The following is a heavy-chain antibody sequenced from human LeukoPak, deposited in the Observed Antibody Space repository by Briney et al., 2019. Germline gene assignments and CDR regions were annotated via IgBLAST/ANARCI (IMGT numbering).Heavy chain of an antibody. Sequence: GGSLRLSYAASGFTFSSSAMSWVRQAPGKGLEWVSAISNNGGYTYYADSVQGRFTISRDNSKSTLCLQMNSLRAEDTAVYYCAKQLGYCSDGSCYFPYWGQGTLVTVSS. V-gene: IGHV3-23*01. CDR1: GFTFSSSA. CDR3: AKQLGYCSDGSCYFPY. J-gene: IGHJ4*02. D-gene: IGHD2-15*01. CDR2: ISNNGGYT.